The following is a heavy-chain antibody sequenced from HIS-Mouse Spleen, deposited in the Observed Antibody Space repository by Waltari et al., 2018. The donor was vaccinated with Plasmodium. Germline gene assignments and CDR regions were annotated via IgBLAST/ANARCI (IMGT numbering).Heavy chain of an antibody. J-gene: IGHJ4*02. V-gene: IGHV3-21*01. D-gene: IGHD1-7*01. Sequence: EVQLVESGGGLVKPGGSLRPSCAASGITFSSYSMNWFRQAPGKGLEWVSSISSSSSYKYYADSVKGRFTISRDNAKNSLYLQMNSLRAEDTAVYYCARDHNWNYDYWGQGTLVTVSS. CDR1: GITFSSYS. CDR2: ISSSSSYK. CDR3: ARDHNWNYDY.